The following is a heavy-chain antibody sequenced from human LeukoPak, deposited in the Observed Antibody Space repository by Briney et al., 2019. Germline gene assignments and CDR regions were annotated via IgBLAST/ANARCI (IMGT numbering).Heavy chain of an antibody. Sequence: TSETLSLTCTLSGGSINSSSYYWGWVRQPPGKGLEWIGSIYYRGSTYYNPSLKSRVTLSVDTPKNQLPLKLRSVTAADSAVYYCAGRPIAFSGGWHSGVDYWGQGIPVIVSS. CDR3: AGRPIAFSGGWHSGVDY. CDR2: IYYRGST. J-gene: IGHJ4*02. D-gene: IGHD6-19*01. V-gene: IGHV4-39*01. CDR1: GGSINSSSYY.